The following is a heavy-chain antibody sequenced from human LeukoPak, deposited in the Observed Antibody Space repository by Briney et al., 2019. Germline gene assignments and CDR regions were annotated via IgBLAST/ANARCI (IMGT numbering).Heavy chain of an antibody. Sequence: SETLSLTCAVYGGSFSGYYWSWIRQPPGKGLEWIGEINHSGSTNYNPSLKSRVTISVDTSKNQFSLKLSSVTAADTAVYYCARVRIAAAGQHYYHYGMDVWGKGTTVTVSS. V-gene: IGHV4-34*01. J-gene: IGHJ6*04. D-gene: IGHD6-13*01. CDR3: ARVRIAAAGQHYYHYGMDV. CDR1: GGSFSGYY. CDR2: INHSGST.